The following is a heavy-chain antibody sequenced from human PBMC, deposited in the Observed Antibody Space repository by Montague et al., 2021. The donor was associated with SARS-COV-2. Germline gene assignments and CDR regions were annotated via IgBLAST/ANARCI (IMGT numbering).Heavy chain of an antibody. CDR3: ARGADYDFWSGYLRYKWFDP. CDR1: GGPLSGYY. D-gene: IGHD3-3*01. V-gene: IGHV4-34*01. CDR2: INHGGNT. J-gene: IGHJ5*02. Sequence: SETLSLTCAVYGGPLSGYYWAWIRQTPGKGLEWIGEINHGGNTNYNPSLKSRLTISVDTSKKQFSLKLSSVTTADTAVYYCARGADYDFWSGYLRYKWFDPWGLGTPVTVSS.